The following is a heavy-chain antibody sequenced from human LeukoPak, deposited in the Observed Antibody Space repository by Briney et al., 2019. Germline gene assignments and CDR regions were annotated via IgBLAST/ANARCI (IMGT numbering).Heavy chain of an antibody. Sequence: GASVKVSCKASGYTFTSYYMHWVRQAPGQGLEWMGIINPSGGSTSYAQKFQGRVTMTRDMSTSTVYMELSSLRSEDTAVYYCARVTVPRPYFDYWGQGTLVTVSS. CDR3: ARVTVPRPYFDY. J-gene: IGHJ4*02. CDR2: INPSGGST. V-gene: IGHV1-46*01. CDR1: GYTFTSYY. D-gene: IGHD4-17*01.